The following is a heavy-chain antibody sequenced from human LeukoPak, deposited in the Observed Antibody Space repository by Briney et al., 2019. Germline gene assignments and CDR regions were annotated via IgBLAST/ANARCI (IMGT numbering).Heavy chain of an antibody. CDR3: ARGLN. V-gene: IGHV4-39*01. Sequence: SETLSLTCSVSGDSISGSGYYWGWIRQPPGKGLEWIGSINYSGSTYYNPSLKSRVTISVDTSKNQFSLKLSSVTAADTALYYCARGLNWGQGTLVTVSS. J-gene: IGHJ4*02. CDR2: INYSGST. CDR1: GDSISGSGYY.